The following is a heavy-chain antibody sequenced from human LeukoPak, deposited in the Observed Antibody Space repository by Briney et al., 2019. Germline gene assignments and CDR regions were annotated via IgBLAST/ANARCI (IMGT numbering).Heavy chain of an antibody. J-gene: IGHJ4*02. CDR2: IRPSGGST. V-gene: IGHV1-46*01. Sequence: ASVKVSCKASGYTFTEFFMHWVRQAPGQGLEWMGIIRPSGGSTNSAQKFQGRVTMTRDTSTSTVYMELSSLRSDDTAVYYCTRHTSPTFDYWGQGTLVTVSS. CDR1: GYTFTEFF. D-gene: IGHD2-2*01. CDR3: TRHTSPTFDY.